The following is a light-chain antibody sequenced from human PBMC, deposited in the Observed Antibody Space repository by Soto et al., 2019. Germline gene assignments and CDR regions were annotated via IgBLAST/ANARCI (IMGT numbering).Light chain of an antibody. CDR2: KAS. Sequence: DIQMTQSPSTLSASVGDRVAITCRASQRISTWLAWYQQKPGKAPKLLIYKASSLQSGVPSRFSGSGSGTDFTLSISSLQPEDFATYYCQQALRFPVIFGQGTRLEIK. V-gene: IGKV1-5*03. CDR1: QRISTW. J-gene: IGKJ5*01. CDR3: QQALRFPVI.